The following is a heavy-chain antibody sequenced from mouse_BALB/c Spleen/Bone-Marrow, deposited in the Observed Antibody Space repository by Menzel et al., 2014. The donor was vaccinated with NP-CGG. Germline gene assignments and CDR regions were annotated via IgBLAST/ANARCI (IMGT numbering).Heavy chain of an antibody. V-gene: IGHV5-4*02. Sequence: EVMLVESGGGLVKPGGSLKLSCAASGFTFSDYYMYWVRQTPEKRLEWVATISDGGSYTYYPDSVKGRFTISRDNAKNNLYLQMSSLKSEDTAMYYCARDYDYAMDYWGQGTSVTVPS. CDR3: ARDYDYAMDY. CDR1: GFTFSDYY. CDR2: ISDGGSYT. D-gene: IGHD2-12*01. J-gene: IGHJ4*01.